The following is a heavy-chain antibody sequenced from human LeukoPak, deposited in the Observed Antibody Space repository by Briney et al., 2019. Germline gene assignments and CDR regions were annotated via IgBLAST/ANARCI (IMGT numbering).Heavy chain of an antibody. D-gene: IGHD2-21*01. CDR3: ARGHYIPNYYYYGMDV. CDR2: IIPIFGTA. J-gene: IGHJ6*02. CDR1: GGTFSSYA. V-gene: IGHV1-69*13. Sequence: SVKVSCKASGGTFSSYAISWVRQAPGQGLEWMGGIIPIFGTANYAQKFQGRVTITADESTSTAYMELSSLRSEDTAVYYCARGHYIPNYYYYGMDVWGQGPTVTVSS.